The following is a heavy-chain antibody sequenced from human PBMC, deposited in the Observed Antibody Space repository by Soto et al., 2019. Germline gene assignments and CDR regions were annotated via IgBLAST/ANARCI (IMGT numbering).Heavy chain of an antibody. J-gene: IGHJ6*02. CDR2: IKPDGSEQ. CDR1: EFTFDKYY. CDR3: ARGNWNYYYGFDV. V-gene: IGHV3-7*01. D-gene: IGHD1-20*01. Sequence: GGSLRLSCAASEFTFDKYYMTWVRQAPGKGPEWVANIKPDGSEQYYVDSVKGRFTISRDNANNSLYLQMNSLRAEDTAVYFCARGNWNYYYGFDVWGQGTKVTVSS.